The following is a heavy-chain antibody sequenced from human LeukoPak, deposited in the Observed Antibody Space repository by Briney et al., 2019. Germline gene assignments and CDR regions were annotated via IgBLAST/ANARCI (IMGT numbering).Heavy chain of an antibody. J-gene: IGHJ6*03. V-gene: IGHV3-20*04. Sequence: GGSLRLSCAASGFSFDDLGMTWVRQVPGKGLEWVAGINWNGASTGYADSVRGRFTIPRDNAKNSLYLQMNSLRAEDTALYYCARAVCPTIKFCDSSYFMDVWGKGTTVNVS. CDR2: INWNGAST. CDR3: ARAVCPTIKFCDSSYFMDV. D-gene: IGHD6-6*01. CDR1: GFSFDDLG.